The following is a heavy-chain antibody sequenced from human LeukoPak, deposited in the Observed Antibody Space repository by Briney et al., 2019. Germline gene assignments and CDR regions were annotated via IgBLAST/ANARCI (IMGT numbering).Heavy chain of an antibody. D-gene: IGHD6-13*01. J-gene: IGHJ5*02. CDR1: GGSFSGYY. CDR2: IYTSGRT. CDR3: ARDRWDSSSWTNWFDP. Sequence: SETLSLTCAVYGGSFSGYYWSWIRQPAGKGLEWIGRIYTSGRTNYNPSLKSRVTISVDTSKNQFSLNLSSVTAADTAVYYCARDRWDSSSWTNWFDPWGQGTLVTVSS. V-gene: IGHV4-4*07.